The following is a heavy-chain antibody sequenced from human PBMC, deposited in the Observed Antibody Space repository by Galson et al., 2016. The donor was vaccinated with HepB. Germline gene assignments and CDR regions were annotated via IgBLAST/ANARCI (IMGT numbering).Heavy chain of an antibody. Sequence: SLRLSCAASGFTFSNAWMSWVRQAPGKGLEWVGRIKSQTDGGTTDYAAPVKGRFTISRDDSKNTVYLQMNSLKIEDTTVYYCTWDVWGQGTTVTVSS. CDR2: IKSQTDGGTT. CDR3: TWDV. J-gene: IGHJ6*02. CDR1: GFTFSNAW. V-gene: IGHV3-15*01.